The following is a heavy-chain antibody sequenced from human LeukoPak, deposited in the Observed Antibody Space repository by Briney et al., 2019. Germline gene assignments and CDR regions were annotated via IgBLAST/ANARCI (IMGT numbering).Heavy chain of an antibody. D-gene: IGHD3-16*01. J-gene: IGHJ4*02. CDR3: AKDHELGVTGHYFDY. V-gene: IGHV3-23*01. Sequence: GGSLRLSCAASGSTFSSYAMSWVRQAPGKGLEWVSAISGSGGSTYYADSVKGRFTISRDNSKNTLYLQMNSLRAEDTAVYYCAKDHELGVTGHYFDYWGQGTLVTVSS. CDR2: ISGSGGST. CDR1: GSTFSSYA.